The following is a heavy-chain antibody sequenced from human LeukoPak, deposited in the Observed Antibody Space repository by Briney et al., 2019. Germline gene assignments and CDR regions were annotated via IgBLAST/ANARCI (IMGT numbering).Heavy chain of an antibody. CDR3: ARRGFDWLLKDYYYFDY. Sequence: SVKVSCKASGGTFSSYAISWVRQAPGQGLEWMGGIIPIFGTANYAQKFQGRVTITVDESTSTAYMELSSLRSEDTAVYYCARRGFDWLLKDYYYFDYWGQGTLVTVSS. V-gene: IGHV1-69*13. D-gene: IGHD3-9*01. CDR2: IIPIFGTA. CDR1: GGTFSSYA. J-gene: IGHJ4*02.